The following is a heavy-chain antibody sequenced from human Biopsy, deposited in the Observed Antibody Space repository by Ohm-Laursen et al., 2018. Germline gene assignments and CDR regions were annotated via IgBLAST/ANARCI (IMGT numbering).Heavy chain of an antibody. CDR1: GGSINSHH. CDR3: ARDSPSYADYPFDY. J-gene: IGHJ4*02. Sequence: SQTLSLTCTVSGGSINSHHWSWIRQPAGKGLEWIGRVHISGGTTYNPSLKSRVTMSLDTSKNQFSLRLRSVTAADTTVYYCARDSPSYADYPFDYWGQGTLVTVSS. CDR2: VHISGGT. D-gene: IGHD4-17*01. V-gene: IGHV4-4*07.